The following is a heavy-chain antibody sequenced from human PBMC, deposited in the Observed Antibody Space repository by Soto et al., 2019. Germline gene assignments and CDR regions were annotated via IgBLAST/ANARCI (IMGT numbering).Heavy chain of an antibody. CDR1: GYSFANYW. D-gene: IGHD3-22*01. CDR3: ARGDSSDYSTATPADY. CDR2: IYPSDSDT. J-gene: IGHJ4*02. V-gene: IGHV5-51*01. Sequence: GESLKISCSGSGYSFANYWIGWVRQMPGKGLERMGVIYPSDSDTRYSPSFQGQVTISADKSISTAYLQWNSLKASDTAMYFCARGDSSDYSTATPADYWGQGTLVTVSS.